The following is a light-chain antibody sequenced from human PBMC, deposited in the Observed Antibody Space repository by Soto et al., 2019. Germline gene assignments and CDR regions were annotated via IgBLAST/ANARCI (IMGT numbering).Light chain of an antibody. CDR2: VAS. CDR3: QKYGGAPYT. CDR1: QGIGNN. J-gene: IGKJ2*01. V-gene: IGKV1-27*01. Sequence: DIQMTQSPSSLSASVGDRVTITCRASQGIGNNLAWYQQKPGKAPKLLVYVASTLQLGVPSRVSGSGTGTQFTLTNDSLQPEDVATYFCQKYGGAPYTFGQGTKLEIK.